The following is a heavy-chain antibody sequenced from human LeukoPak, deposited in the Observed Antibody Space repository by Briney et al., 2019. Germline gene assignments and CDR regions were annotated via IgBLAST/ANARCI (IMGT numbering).Heavy chain of an antibody. V-gene: IGHV3-7*01. CDR3: ARDLGNGDYVFDH. J-gene: IGHJ4*02. Sequence: GESLRLSCEASGFTFSSYWMSWVRQAPGKGLEWVANIKQDGSEKYCVDSVKGRFTISRDNAKNSLYMEMNSLRAGDTAVYYCARDLGNGDYVFDHWGQGTLVTVSS. D-gene: IGHD4-17*01. CDR1: GFTFSSYW. CDR2: IKQDGSEK.